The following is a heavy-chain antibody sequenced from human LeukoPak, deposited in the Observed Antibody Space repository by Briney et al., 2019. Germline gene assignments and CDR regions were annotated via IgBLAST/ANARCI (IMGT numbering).Heavy chain of an antibody. CDR3: ARVDSMATIAN. V-gene: IGHV1-18*01. Sequence: ASVKVSCKTSGYRFITFGINWVRQAPGQGLEWMGWISAYNGNTNYAQKLQGRVTMTTDTSTSTAYMELRSLRSDDTAVYYCARVDSMATIANWGQGTLVTVSS. CDR1: GYRFITFG. J-gene: IGHJ4*02. CDR2: ISAYNGNT. D-gene: IGHD5-24*01.